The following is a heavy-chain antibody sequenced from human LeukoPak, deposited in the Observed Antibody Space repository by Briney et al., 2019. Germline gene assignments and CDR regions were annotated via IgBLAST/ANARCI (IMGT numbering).Heavy chain of an antibody. Sequence: SVKVSCKASGGTFSSYTISWVRQAPGQGLEWMGRIIPILGIANYAQKFQGRVTITADKSTSTAYMELSSLRSEDTAVYYCARDPSITGSGPTAVDFDPWGQGTLVTVSS. J-gene: IGHJ5*02. V-gene: IGHV1-69*04. CDR3: ARDPSITGSGPTAVDFDP. D-gene: IGHD1-20*01. CDR1: GGTFSSYT. CDR2: IIPILGIA.